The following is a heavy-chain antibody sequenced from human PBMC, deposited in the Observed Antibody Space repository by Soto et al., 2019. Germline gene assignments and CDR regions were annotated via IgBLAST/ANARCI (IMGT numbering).Heavy chain of an antibody. Sequence: QLQLQESGPGLVKPSETLSLTCSVSDDSINSDKYYWGWIRQPPGKGLEWKGSIYYRGNAYYNPSHQPRVTISLDKTRSQFSLKLNSVTAADSAVYFCARLEGLATISYYFDFWGPGALVTVSS. CDR1: DDSINSDKYY. J-gene: IGHJ4*02. CDR2: IYYRGNA. D-gene: IGHD3-3*01. CDR3: ARLEGLATISYYFDF. V-gene: IGHV4-39*01.